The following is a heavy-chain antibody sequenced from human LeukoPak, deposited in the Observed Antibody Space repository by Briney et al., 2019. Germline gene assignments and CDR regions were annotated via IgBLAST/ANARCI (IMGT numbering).Heavy chain of an antibody. CDR3: ARGSESQLLLFDY. J-gene: IGHJ4*02. D-gene: IGHD2-15*01. CDR2: IIPIFGTA. CDR1: GGTFSSYA. V-gene: IGHV1-69*13. Sequence: SVKVSCKASGGTFSSYAISWVRQAPGQGFEWMGGIIPIFGTANYAQKFQGRVTITADESTSTAYMELSSLRSEDTAVYYCARGSESQLLLFDYWGQGTLVTVSS.